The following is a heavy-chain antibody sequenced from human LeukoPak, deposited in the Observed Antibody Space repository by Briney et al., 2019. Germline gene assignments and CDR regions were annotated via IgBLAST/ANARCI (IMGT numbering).Heavy chain of an antibody. Sequence: GRSMRPSWVGYGFTFSNYAMTWDSQPPGKGLEWVSTIIFGGGYTFYADSVKGHFTISRDNSRSTLYLQMNNLRAEDTALYYCAKRIDTRGSTHYHDYWGQGTLVTVSS. V-gene: IGHV3-23*01. CDR1: GFTFSNYA. J-gene: IGHJ4*02. D-gene: IGHD3-22*01. CDR3: AKRIDTRGSTHYHDY. CDR2: IIFGGGYT.